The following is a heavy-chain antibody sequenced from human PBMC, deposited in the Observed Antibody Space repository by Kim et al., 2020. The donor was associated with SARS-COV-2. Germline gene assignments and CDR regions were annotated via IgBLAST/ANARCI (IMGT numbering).Heavy chain of an antibody. CDR2: IWGDGSNK. CDR3: ASDGCDYYESSGYFDY. CDR1: GFTFSSYG. D-gene: IGHD3-22*01. Sequence: GGSLRLSCAASGFTFSSYGMHWVRQAPGKGLEWVAVIWGDGSNKYYADSVKGRFSISRDNSKNTLYLQMNSLRAEDTAVYYCASDGCDYYESSGYFDYWGPGTLVTVSS. V-gene: IGHV3-33*01. J-gene: IGHJ4*02.